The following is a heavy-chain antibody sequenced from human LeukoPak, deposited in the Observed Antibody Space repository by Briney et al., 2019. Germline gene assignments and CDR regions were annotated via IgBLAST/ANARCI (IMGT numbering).Heavy chain of an antibody. CDR3: ARRPMYYYGSGSYYPPRTYYYYGMDV. V-gene: IGHV4-34*01. CDR2: IKHSGST. CDR1: GGSFSGYY. Sequence: PSETPSLTCAVYGGSFSGYYWSWIRHPPGMGLEWIGEIKHSGSTNYNPSLKSRVTISVDTSKNQFSLKLSSVTAADTAVYYCARRPMYYYGSGSYYPPRTYYYYGMDVWGQGTTVTVSS. J-gene: IGHJ6*02. D-gene: IGHD3-10*01.